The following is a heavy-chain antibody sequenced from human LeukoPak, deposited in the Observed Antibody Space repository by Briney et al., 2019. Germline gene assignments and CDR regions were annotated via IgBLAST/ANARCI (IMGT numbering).Heavy chain of an antibody. CDR3: AKGPGVLRYFDWLSPLDY. D-gene: IGHD3-9*01. V-gene: IGHV3-23*01. CDR1: GFTFSSYC. Sequence: PGGSLRLSCAASGFTFSSYCMSWVRQAPGKGLEWVAAISGSGGSTYYADSVKGRFTISRDNSKNTLYLQMNSLRAEDTAVYYCAKGPGVLRYFDWLSPLDYWGQGTLVTVSS. J-gene: IGHJ4*02. CDR2: ISGSGGST.